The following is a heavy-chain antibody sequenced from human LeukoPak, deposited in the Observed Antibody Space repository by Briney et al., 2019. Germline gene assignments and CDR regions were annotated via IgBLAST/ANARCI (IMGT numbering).Heavy chain of an antibody. V-gene: IGHV3-23*01. CDR1: GFSFSINA. Sequence: PGGSLRLSCAASGFSFSINAMTWVRQTPGKGLEWVSVIGGSGANIYYADSVKGRFTISRDNAKNSLYLQMNSLRAEDTAVYYCATGGYYFDYWGQGTLVTVSS. D-gene: IGHD3-10*01. CDR2: IGGSGANI. CDR3: ATGGYYFDY. J-gene: IGHJ4*02.